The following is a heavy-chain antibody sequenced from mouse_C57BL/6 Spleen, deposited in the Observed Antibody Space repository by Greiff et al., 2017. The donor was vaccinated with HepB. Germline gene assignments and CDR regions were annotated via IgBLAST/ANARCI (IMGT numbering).Heavy chain of an antibody. CDR2: ISYSGST. CDR1: GYSITSDY. V-gene: IGHV3-8*01. J-gene: IGHJ1*03. CDR3: ARWLLRGAAYWYFDV. D-gene: IGHD2-3*01. Sequence: DVQLVESGPGLAKPSQTLSLTCSVTGYSITSDYWNWIRKFPGNKLEYMGYISYSGSTYYNPSLKSRISITRDTSKNQYYLQLNSVTTEDTATYYCARWLLRGAAYWYFDVWGTGTTVTVSS.